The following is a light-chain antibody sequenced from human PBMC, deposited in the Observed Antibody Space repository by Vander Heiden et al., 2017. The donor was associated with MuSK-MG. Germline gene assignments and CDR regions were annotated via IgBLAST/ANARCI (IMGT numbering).Light chain of an antibody. V-gene: IGLV2-14*03. CDR3: SSYTSSSTLV. J-gene: IGLJ2*01. CDR2: DVS. CDR1: SSDVGGYNY. Sequence: QSALTQPASVSGSPGPSITISCTGTSSDVGGYNYGSWYQQHPGKAPKLMIYDVSNRPSGVSNRFSGSKSGNTASLTISGLQAEDEADYYCSSYTSSSTLVFGGGTKLTVL.